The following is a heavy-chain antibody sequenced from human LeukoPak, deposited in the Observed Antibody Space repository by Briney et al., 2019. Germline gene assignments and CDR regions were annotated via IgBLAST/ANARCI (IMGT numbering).Heavy chain of an antibody. CDR2: ISYDGSNK. CDR3: ARGHCSSTSCSNFDY. V-gene: IGHV3-30*04. Sequence: GGSLRLSCAASGFTFSSYAMHWVRQAPGRGLEWVAVISYDGSNKYYADSVKGRFTISRDNSKNTLYLQMNSLRAEDTAVYYCARGHCSSTSCSNFDYWGQGTLVTVSS. D-gene: IGHD2-2*01. J-gene: IGHJ4*02. CDR1: GFTFSSYA.